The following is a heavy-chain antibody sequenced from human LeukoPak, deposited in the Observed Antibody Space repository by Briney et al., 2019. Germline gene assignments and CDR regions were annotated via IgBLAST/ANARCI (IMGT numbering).Heavy chain of an antibody. CDR1: GFSFSTFG. D-gene: IGHD1-1*01. Sequence: PGGSLRLSCAASGFSFSTFGMYWVRQVPGKGLEWVAFIRYDGNDKYYGDSAKDRFTISRDNSKNTLYLQMNSLTTDDTGVYYCAEDSQLDVGSDYYYYFYMDVWGRGTTVTVSS. CDR3: AEDSQLDVGSDYYYYFYMDV. CDR2: IRYDGNDK. J-gene: IGHJ6*03. V-gene: IGHV3-30*02.